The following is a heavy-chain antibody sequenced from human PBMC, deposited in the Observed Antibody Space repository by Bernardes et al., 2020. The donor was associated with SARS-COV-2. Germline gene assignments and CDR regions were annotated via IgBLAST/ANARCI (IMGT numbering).Heavy chain of an antibody. CDR1: GDSVSSNSAA. J-gene: IGHJ6*04. Sequence: SQTLSLTCAISGDSVSSNSAAWNWIRQSPSRGLEWLGTTYYRSKWYNDYAVSVKSRIIINPDTSTNQFSLQLKSVTPEDTAVYYCARTPIVVVPGMLGLGPGGYRCDGLDVWGEGTTVTVAS. CDR2: TYYRSKWYN. CDR3: ARTPIVVVPGMLGLGPGGYRCDGLDV. V-gene: IGHV6-1*01. D-gene: IGHD2-2*01.